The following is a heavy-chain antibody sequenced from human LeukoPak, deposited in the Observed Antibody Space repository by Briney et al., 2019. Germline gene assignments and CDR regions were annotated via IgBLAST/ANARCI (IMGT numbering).Heavy chain of an antibody. J-gene: IGHJ4*01. Sequence: SQTLSLTCTVSSGSISSDDYYWSSIRQPPGKGLGWIGYIYYSGSTYYHPALKSRLTITVDTSKNQCSLKLNSGTAADTAVYYCAREVDYSKNERDNWGHRTLVTVSS. CDR3: AREVDYSKNERDN. CDR1: SGSISSDDYY. V-gene: IGHV4-30-4*08. D-gene: IGHD4-11*01. CDR2: IYYSGST.